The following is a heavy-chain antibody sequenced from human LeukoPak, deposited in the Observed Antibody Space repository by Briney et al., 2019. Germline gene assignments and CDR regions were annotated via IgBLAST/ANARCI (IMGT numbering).Heavy chain of an antibody. CDR1: ELTVSDNH. Sequence: GGSLRLSCTSSELTVSDNHMSWVRQAQGKGLEWVSLIYSGGTTYYADSVKGRFTISRDNSKNTLDLQMNSLRPDDTAVYYCAREYCTSTTCPHMDVWGRGTTVTVSS. CDR3: AREYCTSTTCPHMDV. CDR2: IYSGGTT. J-gene: IGHJ6*03. V-gene: IGHV3-66*02. D-gene: IGHD2-2*01.